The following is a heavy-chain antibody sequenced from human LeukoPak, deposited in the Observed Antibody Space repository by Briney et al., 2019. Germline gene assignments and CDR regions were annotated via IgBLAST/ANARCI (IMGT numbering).Heavy chain of an antibody. J-gene: IGHJ4*02. V-gene: IGHV1-2*02. Sequence: GASVKVSCKASGYTFTGYYMQWVREAPGQGLEWMGWINPNSGGTNYAQKFQGRVTMTSDTSISTAYMELSRLRSDDTAVYYCARDRCSSTSCHADFDYWGQGTLVTVSS. CDR3: ARDRCSSTSCHADFDY. D-gene: IGHD2-2*01. CDR1: GYTFTGYY. CDR2: INPNSGGT.